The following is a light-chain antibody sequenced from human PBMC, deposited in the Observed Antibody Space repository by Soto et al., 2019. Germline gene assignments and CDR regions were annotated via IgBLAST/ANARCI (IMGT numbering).Light chain of an antibody. V-gene: IGKV3-20*01. Sequence: EIVLTQSPGTLSLSPGERATLSCRASQSVSSSYLAWYQQKPGQAPRLLIYGASSRATGIPDRFSGSGSGTDFTLTISRLEPEDCAGYYCQQYGSSPTWTFGQGTKVDIK. CDR1: QSVSSSY. CDR2: GAS. CDR3: QQYGSSPTWT. J-gene: IGKJ1*01.